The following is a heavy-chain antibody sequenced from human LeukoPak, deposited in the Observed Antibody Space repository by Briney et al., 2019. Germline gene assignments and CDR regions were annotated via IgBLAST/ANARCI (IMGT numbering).Heavy chain of an antibody. CDR1: PYTFDKYY. CDR2: INPSGRST. CDR3: ARDSLELQRRNWFDP. V-gene: IGHV1-46*02. D-gene: IGHD1-7*01. Sequence: ASVKVSCKASPYTFDKYYIHWVRQAPGQGLEWMGVINPSGRSTSYAQQFQGRVTVTRDTSTSTVYVDLSSLRSEDSAVYYCARDSLELQRRNWFDPWGQGTLVTVSS. J-gene: IGHJ5*02.